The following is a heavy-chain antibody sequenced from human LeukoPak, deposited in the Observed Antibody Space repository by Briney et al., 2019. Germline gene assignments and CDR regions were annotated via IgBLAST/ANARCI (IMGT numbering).Heavy chain of an antibody. V-gene: IGHV3-30*18. J-gene: IGHJ4*02. CDR3: ANGLLLFGENFDY. CDR1: GFTFSSYG. D-gene: IGHD3-10*01. Sequence: PGRSLRLSCAASGFTFSSYGMHWVRQAPGKGLEWVAVISYDGSNKYYADSVKGRFTISRDNSKNTLYLQMNSLRAEDTAVYYFANGLLLFGENFDYWGQGPLVTVSS. CDR2: ISYDGSNK.